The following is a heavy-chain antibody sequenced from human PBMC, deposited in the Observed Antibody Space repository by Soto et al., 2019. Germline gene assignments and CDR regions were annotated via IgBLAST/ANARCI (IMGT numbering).Heavy chain of an antibody. CDR3: ARDAPGAAPY. V-gene: IGHV4-31*03. CDR2: INYRGST. CDR1: GGSMSSGDYY. J-gene: IGHJ4*02. D-gene: IGHD6-13*01. Sequence: QVQLQESGPGLVKPSQTLSLTCTVSGGSMSSGDYYWNWIRQHPEKGLEWIGYINYRGSTFYNPSLKSRLTISVDTSKNQFSVKLTSVTAADTAMYYCARDAPGAAPYWGQGTLVTVSS.